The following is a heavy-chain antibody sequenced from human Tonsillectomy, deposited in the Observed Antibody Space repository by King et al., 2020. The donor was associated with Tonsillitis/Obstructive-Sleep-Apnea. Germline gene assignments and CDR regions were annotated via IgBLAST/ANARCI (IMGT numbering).Heavy chain of an antibody. CDR3: TRDRRPAVWGFDY. Sequence: VQLVESGGGLVQPGGSLRLSCAASGFTVSSNYMSWVRQAPGKGLEWVSLIYSDGSTYYADSVKGRFSISRDNSKNTLYLLMNSLSGEDTSVYYCTRDRRPAVWGFDYWGQGTLVTVSS. J-gene: IGHJ4*02. D-gene: IGHD7-27*01. CDR1: GFTVSSNY. V-gene: IGHV3-66*01. CDR2: IYSDGST.